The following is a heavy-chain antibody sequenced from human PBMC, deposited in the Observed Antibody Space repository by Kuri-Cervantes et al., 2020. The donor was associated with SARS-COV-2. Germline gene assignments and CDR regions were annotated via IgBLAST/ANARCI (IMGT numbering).Heavy chain of an antibody. Sequence: ASVKVSCKASGYTFTGSYMHWVRQAPGQGLEWMGWINPNSGGTNYAQKFQGRVTTTRDTSISTAYMELSRLRSDDTAVYYCARGGRFLQLAFDYWGQGTLVTVSS. V-gene: IGHV1-2*02. CDR2: INPNSGGT. CDR3: ARGGRFLQLAFDY. D-gene: IGHD6-6*01. J-gene: IGHJ4*02. CDR1: GYTFTGSY.